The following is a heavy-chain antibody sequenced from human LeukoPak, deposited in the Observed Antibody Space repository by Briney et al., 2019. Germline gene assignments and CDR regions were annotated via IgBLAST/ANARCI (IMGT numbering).Heavy chain of an antibody. D-gene: IGHD3-10*01. V-gene: IGHV3-30*04. Sequence: GGSLRLSCAASGFTFVHFALHWVRQAPGKGLEWVAVTSFDGTKRYYRDSVKGRFTISRDNSENTLYLQMNNLRPEDTAVYYCARDGSSHGSGSLTYWGQGTLVTV. CDR1: GFTFVHFA. CDR3: ARDGSSHGSGSLTY. CDR2: TSFDGTKR. J-gene: IGHJ4*02.